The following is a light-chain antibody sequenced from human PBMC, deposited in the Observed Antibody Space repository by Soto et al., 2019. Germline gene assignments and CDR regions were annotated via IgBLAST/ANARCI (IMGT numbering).Light chain of an antibody. CDR1: QRVSSN. CDR2: GAS. CDR3: QQYNNWPPYT. Sequence: EIVLTQSPVTLSVSPVERATLSCMASQRVSSNVAWYQQKPGQAPRLLIYGASTRATGIPARFSGSGSETEFTLTISSLQSEDFAVYYCQQYNNWPPYTFGQGTKVDIK. V-gene: IGKV3-15*01. J-gene: IGKJ2*01.